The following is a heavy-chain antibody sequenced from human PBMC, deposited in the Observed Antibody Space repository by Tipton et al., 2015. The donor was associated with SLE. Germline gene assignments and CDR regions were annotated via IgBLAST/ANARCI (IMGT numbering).Heavy chain of an antibody. CDR1: GGSFSGYY. D-gene: IGHD3-3*01. V-gene: IGHV4-34*09. J-gene: IGHJ6*03. CDR3: ARSFWSDYGESHFYYMDV. Sequence: LRLSCAVYGGSFSGYYWSWIRQPPGKGLEWIGYISSSGSTYYNPSLKSRLTISIDMSEKHFSLKLTPVSAADTAVYYCARSFWSDYGESHFYYMDVWGKGTTVTVSS. CDR2: ISSSGST.